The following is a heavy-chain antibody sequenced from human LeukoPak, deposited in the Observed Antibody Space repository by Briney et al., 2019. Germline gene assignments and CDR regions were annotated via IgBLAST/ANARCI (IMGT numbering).Heavy chain of an antibody. D-gene: IGHD6-19*01. CDR1: GFTFSSYA. Sequence: GGSLRLSCAASGFTFSSYAMSWVRQAPGKGLEWVSAISGSGGTTYYADSVKGRFTISRDNSKNTLYLQMNSLRAEDTAEYYGAKDQVAVAGNLDYWGQGTLVTVSS. V-gene: IGHV3-23*01. J-gene: IGHJ4*02. CDR3: AKDQVAVAGNLDY. CDR2: ISGSGGTT.